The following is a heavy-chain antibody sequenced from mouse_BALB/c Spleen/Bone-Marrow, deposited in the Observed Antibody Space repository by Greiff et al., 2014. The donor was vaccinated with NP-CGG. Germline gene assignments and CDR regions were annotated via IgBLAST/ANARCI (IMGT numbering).Heavy chain of an antibody. CDR3: ARSSSYDYDVGFAY. J-gene: IGHJ3*01. V-gene: IGHV3-2*02. CDR2: ISYSGST. D-gene: IGHD2-4*01. Sequence: DVQLQESGPGLVKPSQSLSLTCIVTGYSITRDYAWNWIRQFPENKLEWMGYISYSGSTAYNPSLESRISITRDTSKNQFFLQLNSVTTEDTATYYCARSSSYDYDVGFAYWGQGTLVTVSA. CDR1: GYSITRDYA.